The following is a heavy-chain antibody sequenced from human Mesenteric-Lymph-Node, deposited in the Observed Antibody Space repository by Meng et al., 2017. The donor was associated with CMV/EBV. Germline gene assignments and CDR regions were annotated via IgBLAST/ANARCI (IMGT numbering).Heavy chain of an antibody. CDR3: ARISRVRGEDSYYYYGMDV. V-gene: IGHV4-39*07. CDR2: IYYSGST. Sequence: SETLSLTCTVSGGSISSSSYYWGWIRQPPGKGLEWIGSIYYSGSTYYNPSLKSRVTISVDTSKNQFSLKLSSVTAADTAVYYCARISRVRGEDSYYYYGMDVWGQGTTVTVSS. J-gene: IGHJ6*02. CDR1: GGSISSSSYY. D-gene: IGHD3-10*01.